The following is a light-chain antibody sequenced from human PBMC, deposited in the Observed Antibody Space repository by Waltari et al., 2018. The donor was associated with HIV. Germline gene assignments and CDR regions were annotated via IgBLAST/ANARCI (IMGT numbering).Light chain of an antibody. CDR1: SSDVGSYNL. CDR3: CSYAGNSNV. CDR2: EVS. Sequence: QSALTQPASVSGSPGQSITISCTGTSSDVGSYNLVSWYQQHPGKAPKLMIYEVSKRPSGVSNRLSGSKSGNTASLTISGLQAEDEADYYCCSYAGNSNVFGTGTKVTVL. J-gene: IGLJ1*01. V-gene: IGLV2-23*02.